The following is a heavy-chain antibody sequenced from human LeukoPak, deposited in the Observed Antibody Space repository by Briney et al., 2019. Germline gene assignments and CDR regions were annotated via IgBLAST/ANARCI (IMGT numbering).Heavy chain of an antibody. CDR1: GFTVSSNY. CDR3: TTFPIAVAGTFDY. Sequence: GGSLRLSCAASGFTVSSNYMSWVRQAPGKGLEWVGRIKSKTDGGTTDYAAPVKGRFTISRDDSKNTLYLQMNSLKTEDTAVYYCTTFPIAVAGTFDYWGQGTLVTVSS. J-gene: IGHJ4*02. D-gene: IGHD6-19*01. CDR2: IKSKTDGGTT. V-gene: IGHV3-15*01.